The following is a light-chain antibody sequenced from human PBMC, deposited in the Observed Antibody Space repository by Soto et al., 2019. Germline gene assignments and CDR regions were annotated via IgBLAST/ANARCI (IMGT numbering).Light chain of an antibody. CDR3: MQALHTPWA. CDR1: ESLLHSNGYNY. Sequence: DVVMTQSPLSLSVTPGEPASISCRSSESLLHSNGYNYLDWYLQKPGQSPQLLIYLGSNRASGVPDRFSGSGSGTDFTLKISRVEAEDVGVYHCMQALHTPWAVGQGTKVEIK. J-gene: IGKJ1*01. CDR2: LGS. V-gene: IGKV2-28*01.